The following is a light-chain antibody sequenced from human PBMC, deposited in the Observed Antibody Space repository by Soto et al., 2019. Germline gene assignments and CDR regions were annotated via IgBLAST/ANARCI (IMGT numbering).Light chain of an antibody. V-gene: IGKV3-20*01. Sequence: DIVLTQSPGTLSLSPGERATLSCRATQRVTSTYFAWYQQKPGQYPRLLIYGAFNRATGIPDRFSGSGSGTDFTLTISRLEPEDFAVYYCQQYGSSPLTFGGGTKVEF. J-gene: IGKJ4*01. CDR2: GAF. CDR3: QQYGSSPLT. CDR1: QRVTSTY.